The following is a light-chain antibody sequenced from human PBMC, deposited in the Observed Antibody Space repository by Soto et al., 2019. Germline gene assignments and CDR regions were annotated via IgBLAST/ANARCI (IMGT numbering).Light chain of an antibody. CDR3: QQYNNWPIT. CDR1: QSVSSR. V-gene: IGKV3-15*01. Sequence: EIVMTQSPATLSVSLGERATLSCRASQSVSSRLAWYQQKPGQAPRLLIYGASTRATGIPVRFSGSGSGTEFTLTITSLQSEDFAVYSCQQYNNWPITFGQGTRLEIK. CDR2: GAS. J-gene: IGKJ5*01.